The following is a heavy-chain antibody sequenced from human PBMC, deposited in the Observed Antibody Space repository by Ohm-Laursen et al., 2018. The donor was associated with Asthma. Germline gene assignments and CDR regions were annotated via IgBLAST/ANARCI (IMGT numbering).Heavy chain of an antibody. Sequence: SLRLSCAASGFTFSSYGMHWVRQAPGKGLELVAIISFHGYNQYYTDSVRGRFTISRDNSRSTLYLQMNSLRPEDTAVYYCARDFYTSSPHPKSFGLWGRGTLVSVSS. D-gene: IGHD6-6*01. V-gene: IGHV3-30*03. CDR2: ISFHGYNQ. CDR1: GFTFSSYG. CDR3: ARDFYTSSPHPKSFGL. J-gene: IGHJ4*02.